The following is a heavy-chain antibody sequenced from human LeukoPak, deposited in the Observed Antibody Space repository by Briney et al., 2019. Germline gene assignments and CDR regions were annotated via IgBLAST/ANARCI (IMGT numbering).Heavy chain of an antibody. V-gene: IGHV3-7*04. CDR3: VGGSGWLPDY. D-gene: IGHD6-19*01. CDR2: IKKDGSEK. CDR1: GFTFSTYW. J-gene: IGHJ4*02. Sequence: PGGSLRLSCAASGFTFSTYWMNWVRQAPGKGLEWVAIIKKDGSEKEYVDSVKGRFTISRDNAKNELYLQMDSLRADDTAVYYCVGGSGWLPDYWGQGTSVTASS.